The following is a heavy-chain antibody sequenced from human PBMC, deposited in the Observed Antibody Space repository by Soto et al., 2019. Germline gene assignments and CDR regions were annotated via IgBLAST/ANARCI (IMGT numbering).Heavy chain of an antibody. CDR3: ANLRDSGYDHPFDY. V-gene: IGHV3-30*18. D-gene: IGHD5-12*01. Sequence: QVQLVESGGGVVQPGRSLRLSCAASGFTFSSYGMHWVRQAPGKGLEWVAVISYDGSNKYYADSVKGRFTISRDNSKNTLYLQMNSLRAEDTAVYYCANLRDSGYDHPFDYWGQGTLVTVSS. CDR2: ISYDGSNK. CDR1: GFTFSSYG. J-gene: IGHJ4*02.